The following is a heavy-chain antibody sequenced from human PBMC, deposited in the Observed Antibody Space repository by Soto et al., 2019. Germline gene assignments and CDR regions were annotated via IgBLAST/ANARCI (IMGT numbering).Heavy chain of an antibody. CDR3: ARDYDDSSGYDIMDDYYYGMDV. Sequence: QVQLVESGGGVVQPGRSLRLSCAASGFTFSSYAMHWVRQAPGKGLEWVAVISYDGSKKYYEDSVKGRFTISRDNSKNTLYLKMNRLRGEGTAVYYCARDYDDSSGYDIMDDYYYGMDVWGQGTTVTVSS. CDR1: GFTFSSYA. CDR2: ISYDGSKK. D-gene: IGHD3-22*01. J-gene: IGHJ6*02. V-gene: IGHV3-30-3*01.